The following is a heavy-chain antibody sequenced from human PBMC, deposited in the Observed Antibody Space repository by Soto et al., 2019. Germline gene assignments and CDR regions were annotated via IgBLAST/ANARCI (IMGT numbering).Heavy chain of an antibody. CDR3: ARGQDSAKIGY. Sequence: QVQLQQWGAGLLKPSETLSLTCAVYGGSCSNYYWSWIRLPPGKGLEWVGEIHPSGNAFYNPSLESRVTMLMDTSKSQFSLTLISVTAADTAVYFCARGQDSAKIGYWGQGTLVTVSS. CDR1: GGSCSNYY. V-gene: IGHV4-34*01. J-gene: IGHJ4*02. CDR2: IHPSGNA. D-gene: IGHD2-15*01.